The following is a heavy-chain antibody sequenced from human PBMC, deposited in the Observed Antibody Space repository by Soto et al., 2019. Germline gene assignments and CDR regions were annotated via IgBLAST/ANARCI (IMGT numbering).Heavy chain of an antibody. CDR1: GYTFTGYY. CDR3: ARARALRFLEWPPAGSFSGMDV. V-gene: IGHV1-2*02. D-gene: IGHD3-3*01. J-gene: IGHJ6*02. CDR2: INPNSGGT. Sequence: ASVKVSCKASGYTFTGYYMHWVRQAPGQGLEWIGWINPNSGGTNYAQKFQGRVTMTRDTSISTAYMELSRLRSDDTAVYYCARARALRFLEWPPAGSFSGMDVWGQGTTVTVSS.